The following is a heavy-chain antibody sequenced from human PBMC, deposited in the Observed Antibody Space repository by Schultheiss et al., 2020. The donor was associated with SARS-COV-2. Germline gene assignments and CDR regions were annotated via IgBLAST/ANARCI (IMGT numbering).Heavy chain of an antibody. D-gene: IGHD2-15*01. CDR1: GGSISSGDYY. Sequence: SQTLSLTCTVSGGSISSGDYYWSWIRQPPGKGLEWIGYIYYSGSTYYNPSLKSRVTISVDTSKNQFSLKLSSVTAADTAVYYCARGAAVWCSGGSCYSGAFDIWGQGTMVTVSS. CDR3: ARGAAVWCSGGSCYSGAFDI. V-gene: IGHV4-30-4*01. CDR2: IYYSGST. J-gene: IGHJ3*02.